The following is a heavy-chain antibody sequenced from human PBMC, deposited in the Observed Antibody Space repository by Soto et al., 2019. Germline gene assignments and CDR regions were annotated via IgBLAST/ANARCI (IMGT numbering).Heavy chain of an antibody. CDR1: GGSFSGYY. CDR2: INHSGST. Sequence: PSETLSLTCAVYGGSFSGYYWSWIRQPPGKGLEWIGEINHSGSTNYNPSLKSRVTISVDTSKYQFSLKLSSVTAADTAVYYCARDEREITMVRGAPGYWGQGTLVTVSS. V-gene: IGHV4-34*01. D-gene: IGHD3-10*01. CDR3: ARDEREITMVRGAPGY. J-gene: IGHJ4*02.